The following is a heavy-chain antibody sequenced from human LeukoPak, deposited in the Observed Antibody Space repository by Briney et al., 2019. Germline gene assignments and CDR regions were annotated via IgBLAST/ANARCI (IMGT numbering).Heavy chain of an antibody. D-gene: IGHD5-18*01. CDR1: EFTFFTYW. J-gene: IGHJ4*02. Sequence: GGSLRLSCAASEFTFFTYWMSWVRQAPGKGLEWVANIKQDGSEKYYVDSVKGRFTISRDNAKNTLYLQMNSLIAEDTAVYYCARGQRRHTDMAPSFDYWGQGTLVTVSS. CDR3: ARGQRRHTDMAPSFDY. CDR2: IKQDGSEK. V-gene: IGHV3-7*01.